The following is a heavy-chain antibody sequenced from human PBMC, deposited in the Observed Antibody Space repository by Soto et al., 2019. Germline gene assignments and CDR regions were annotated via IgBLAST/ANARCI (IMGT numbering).Heavy chain of an antibody. Sequence: GGSLRLSCAASGFTFSSYAMSWVRQAPGKGLEWVSAISGSGGSTYYADSVKGRFTISRDNTKNTLYLQMNSLRAEDTAVYYCAKVWKVGDFRSILDFWAQGILVTVSS. D-gene: IGHD3-3*01. J-gene: IGHJ4*02. CDR2: ISGSGGST. CDR1: GFTFSSYA. CDR3: AKVWKVGDFRSILDF. V-gene: IGHV3-23*01.